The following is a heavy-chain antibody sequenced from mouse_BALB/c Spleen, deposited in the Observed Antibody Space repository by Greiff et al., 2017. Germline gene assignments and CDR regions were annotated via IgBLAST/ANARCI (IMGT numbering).Heavy chain of an antibody. Sequence: DVHLVESGGGLVKPGGSLKLSCAASGFTFSSYTMSWVRQTPEKRLEWVATISSGGSYTYYPDSVKGRFTISRDNAKNTLYLQMSSLKSEDTAMYYCTRDRYDEDYYAMDYWGQGTSVTVSS. CDR1: GFTFSSYT. CDR3: TRDRYDEDYYAMDY. J-gene: IGHJ4*01. D-gene: IGHD2-14*01. V-gene: IGHV5-6-4*01. CDR2: ISSGGSYT.